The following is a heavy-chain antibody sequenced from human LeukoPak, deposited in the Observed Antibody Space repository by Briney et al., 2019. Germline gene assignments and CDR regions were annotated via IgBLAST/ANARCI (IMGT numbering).Heavy chain of an antibody. V-gene: IGHV3-7*03. Sequence: GGSLRLSCVASGFTFSSYWMNWVRQAPGKGLEWVANIKADGSEEYYVDSVKGRFTISRDNAKNSLYLEMNSLRDEDTATYYCAADHWGNYARDQGALVIVSS. CDR1: GFTFSSYW. CDR3: AADHWGNYA. D-gene: IGHD1-7*01. CDR2: IKADGSEE. J-gene: IGHJ4*02.